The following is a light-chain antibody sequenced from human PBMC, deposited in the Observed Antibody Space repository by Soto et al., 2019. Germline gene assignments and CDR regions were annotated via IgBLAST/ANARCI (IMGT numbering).Light chain of an antibody. V-gene: IGKV3-20*01. J-gene: IGKJ1*01. Sequence: ETVMTQSPATLSVSPGERATLSCRASQSVSSKLAWYQQKPGQAPRLLISGASSRATGIPDRFSGSGSGTDFTLTISRLDPEDFAVYYCQQYGSSYPWTFGQGTKVDIK. CDR2: GAS. CDR3: QQYGSSYPWT. CDR1: QSVSSK.